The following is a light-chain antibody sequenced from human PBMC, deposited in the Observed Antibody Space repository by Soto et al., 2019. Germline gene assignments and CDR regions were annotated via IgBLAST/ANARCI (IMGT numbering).Light chain of an antibody. CDR2: EVT. Sequence: QSVLTQPPSVSGSPGQSVTISCTGTSSDVGSYNRVSWYQQPPGTAPKPMIYEVTNRPSGVPNRFSASKSGNTASLTISGLQAEDEADYYCTSYTSSRTWVFGGGTKLTVL. J-gene: IGLJ3*02. CDR3: TSYTSSRTWV. CDR1: SSDVGSYNR. V-gene: IGLV2-18*02.